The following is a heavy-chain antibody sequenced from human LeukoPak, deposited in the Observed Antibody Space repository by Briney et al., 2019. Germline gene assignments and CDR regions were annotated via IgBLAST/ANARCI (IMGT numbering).Heavy chain of an antibody. CDR3: ARHSYGSFDP. CDR2: LNPDTGGT. D-gene: IGHD5-24*01. V-gene: IGHV1-2*02. CDR1: GYTFTGYY. Sequence: GASVKVSCKSSGYTFTGYYMHWVRQAPGQGREWMGSLNPDTGGTNYAQKFQGRVTMTRDTSISAAYMELSRLKSDDTAVYYCARHSYGSFDPWGQGTLVTVSS. J-gene: IGHJ5*02.